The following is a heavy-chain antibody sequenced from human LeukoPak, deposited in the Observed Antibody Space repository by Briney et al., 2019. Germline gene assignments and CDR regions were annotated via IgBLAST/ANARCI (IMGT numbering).Heavy chain of an antibody. V-gene: IGHV1-2*06. CDR1: GYTFTGYY. CDR2: INPNSGGT. J-gene: IGHJ6*03. Sequence: ASVKVSCKASGYTFTGYYMHWVRQAPGQGLEWMGRINPNSGGTNYAQKFQGRVTMTRDTSICTAYMELSRLRSDDTAVYYCASELSRYYYYYMDVWGKGTTVTVSS. CDR3: ASELSRYYYYYMDV.